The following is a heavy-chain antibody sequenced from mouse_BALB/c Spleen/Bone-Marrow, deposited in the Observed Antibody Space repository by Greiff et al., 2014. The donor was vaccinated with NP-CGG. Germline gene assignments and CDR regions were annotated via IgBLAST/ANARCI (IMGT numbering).Heavy chain of an antibody. D-gene: IGHD2-1*01. CDR1: GYTFTSYW. J-gene: IGHJ4*01. V-gene: IGHV1S41*01. Sequence: DLVKPGASVKLSCKASGYTFTSYWINWIKQRPGQGLEWIGRIAPGSGSTYYNEMFKGKATLTVDTSSSTAYIQLSSLSSEDSAGYFCARFPIYYGNYGAMDYWGQGTSVTVAS. CDR3: ARFPIYYGNYGAMDY. CDR2: IAPGSGST.